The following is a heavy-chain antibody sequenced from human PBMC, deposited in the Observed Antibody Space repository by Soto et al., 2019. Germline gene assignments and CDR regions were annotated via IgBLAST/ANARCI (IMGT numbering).Heavy chain of an antibody. J-gene: IGHJ6*02. Sequence: PGGSLRLSCAASGFTFSSYAMHWVRQAPGKGLEWVAVISYDGSNKYYADSVKGRFTISRDNSKNTLYLQMNSLRAEDTAVYYCARDWYCSSTSCYYGMDVCGQGTPVTV. CDR2: ISYDGSNK. CDR3: ARDWYCSSTSCYYGMDV. CDR1: GFTFSSYA. D-gene: IGHD2-2*01. V-gene: IGHV3-30-3*01.